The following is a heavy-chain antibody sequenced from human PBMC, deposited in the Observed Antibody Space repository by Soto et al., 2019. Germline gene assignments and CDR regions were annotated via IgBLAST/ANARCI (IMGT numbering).Heavy chain of an antibody. J-gene: IGHJ5*02. CDR3: ARKSGWFDP. Sequence: SETLSLTCTVSGGSVSSGSYYWSWIRQPPGKGLGWIGYIYYSGSTNYNPSLKSRVTISVDTSKNQFSLKLSSVTAADTAVYYCARKSGWFDPWGQGTLVTVSS. CDR1: GGSVSSGSYY. V-gene: IGHV4-61*01. CDR2: IYYSGST. D-gene: IGHD3-10*01.